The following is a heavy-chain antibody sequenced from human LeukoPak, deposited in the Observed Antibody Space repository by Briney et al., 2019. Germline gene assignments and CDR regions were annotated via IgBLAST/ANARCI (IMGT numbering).Heavy chain of an antibody. D-gene: IGHD3-3*01. CDR3: ARHEVGGDSSSGYEYYYYMDV. CDR1: GYTFTNYW. Sequence: GESLKISCKASGYTFTNYWIRWVRPMPGKGLEWMGIIYPDDSDTKYSPSFQGQVTISVDESISTAYLQWSSLKASDTATYYCARHEVGGDSSSGYEYYYYMDVWGKGTAVTVSS. CDR2: IYPDDSDT. J-gene: IGHJ6*03. V-gene: IGHV5-51*01.